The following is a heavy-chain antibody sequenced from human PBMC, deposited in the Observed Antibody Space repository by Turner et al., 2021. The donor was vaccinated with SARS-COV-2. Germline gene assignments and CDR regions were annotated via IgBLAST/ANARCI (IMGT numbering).Heavy chain of an antibody. CDR1: GGSISSYY. D-gene: IGHD3-22*01. CDR3: ATYYYDSSGYYYGFDY. Sequence: QVQLQESGPGLAKPSETLSLTCTVSGGSISSYYWSWIRQPPGKGLEWIGYIYYSGSTNYNPSLKSRVTISVDTSKNQFSLKLSSVTAADTAVYYCATYYYDSSGYYYGFDYWGQGTLVTVSS. CDR2: IYYSGST. V-gene: IGHV4-59*01. J-gene: IGHJ4*02.